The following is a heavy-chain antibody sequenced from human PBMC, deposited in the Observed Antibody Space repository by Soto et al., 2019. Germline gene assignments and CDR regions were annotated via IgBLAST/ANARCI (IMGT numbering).Heavy chain of an antibody. Sequence: ASVKVSCKASGYTFTNYGISWVRQAPGQGLEWMGWINTKSGGPNYAQKFQGRATMTRDTSISTAYMELSRLTSDDTAMYYCARGSVDFWSGYDAFDIWGQGTMVT. J-gene: IGHJ3*02. CDR3: ARGSVDFWSGYDAFDI. D-gene: IGHD3-3*01. V-gene: IGHV1-2*02. CDR1: GYTFTNYG. CDR2: INTKSGGP.